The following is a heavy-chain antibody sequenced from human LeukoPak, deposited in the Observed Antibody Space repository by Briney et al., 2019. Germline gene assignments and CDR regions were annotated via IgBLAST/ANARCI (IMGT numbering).Heavy chain of an antibody. V-gene: IGHV1-69*02. CDR2: IIPILGIA. J-gene: IGHJ4*02. CDR1: GGTFSSYT. Sequence: SVKVSCKASGGTFSSYTISWVRQAPGQGLEWMGRIIPILGIANYAQKFQGRVTITADKSTSTAYMELSSLRSEDTAVYYCATPPDSWSGYYKDYWGQGTLVTVSS. CDR3: ATPPDSWSGYYKDY. D-gene: IGHD3-3*01.